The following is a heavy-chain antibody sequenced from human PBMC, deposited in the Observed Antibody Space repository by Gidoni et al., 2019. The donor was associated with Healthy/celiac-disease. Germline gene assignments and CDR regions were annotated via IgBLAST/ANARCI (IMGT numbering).Heavy chain of an antibody. D-gene: IGHD3-10*01. CDR1: GFTFGDYA. Sequence: EVQLVESGGGLVKPGRSLRLSCTASGFTFGDYAMSWFRQAPGKGLEWVGFIRSKAYGGTTEYASSVKGRFTISIDDSKSIASLQMNSLKTEDTAVYYCTRSSGSYEPRLGAFDIWGQGTMVTVSS. V-gene: IGHV3-49*05. CDR3: TRSSGSYEPRLGAFDI. J-gene: IGHJ3*02. CDR2: IRSKAYGGTT.